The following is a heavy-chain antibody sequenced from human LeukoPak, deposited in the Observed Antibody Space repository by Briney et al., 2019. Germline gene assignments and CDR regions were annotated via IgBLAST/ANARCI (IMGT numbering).Heavy chain of an antibody. CDR2: IRYDGSNK. Sequence: GGSLRLSCAASGFTFSSYGMHWVRQAPGKGLEWMAFIRYDGSNKYYADSVKGRFTISRDNSKNTLYLQMNSLTPDDTAGYYCAKDLTTVTSRGDYWGQGSLVTVSS. CDR3: AKDLTTVTSRGDY. D-gene: IGHD4-17*01. CDR1: GFTFSSYG. V-gene: IGHV3-30*02. J-gene: IGHJ4*02.